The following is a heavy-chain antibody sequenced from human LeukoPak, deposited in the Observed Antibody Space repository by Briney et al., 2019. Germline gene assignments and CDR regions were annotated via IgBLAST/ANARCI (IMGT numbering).Heavy chain of an antibody. V-gene: IGHV1-18*04. J-gene: IGHJ4*02. CDR2: ISAFNGNT. CDR1: GYTLTSYG. D-gene: IGHD3-9*01. Sequence: SVTVSCKASGYTLTSYGISSVRQAPGQRREWMGWISAFNGNTNYAQKLQDRVTMTTDTSTITVYMERGSQRSDDRSVYYCARDSYYDILSHLDYWGQGTLVTVSS. CDR3: ARDSYYDILSHLDY.